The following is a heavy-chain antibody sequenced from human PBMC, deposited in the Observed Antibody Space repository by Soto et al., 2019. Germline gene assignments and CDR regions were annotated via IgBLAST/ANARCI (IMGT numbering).Heavy chain of an antibody. D-gene: IGHD2-15*01. V-gene: IGHV1-69*01. Sequence: QVQLVQSGAEVKKPGSSMKVSCKASGYTFSSYSISWVRQAPGQGPEWMGGVIPLFGTPDYAQKFQGRVRLTADESTSTAYRDVSSLTSEDTAAYYCERQRGYCSDTRCYPGAGTDVWGQGTTVSVSS. CDR3: ERQRGYCSDTRCYPGAGTDV. CDR2: VIPLFGTP. J-gene: IGHJ6*02. CDR1: GYTFSSYS.